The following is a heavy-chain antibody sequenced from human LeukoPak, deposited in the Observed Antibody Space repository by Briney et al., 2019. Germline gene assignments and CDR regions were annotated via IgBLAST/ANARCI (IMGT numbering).Heavy chain of an antibody. J-gene: IGHJ4*02. CDR1: GFTFISFA. CDR3: ATRKRGSCYY. V-gene: IGHV1-58*01. D-gene: IGHD1-26*01. CDR2: IVVGSGNT. Sequence: GASVKVSCKASGFTFISFAVQWVRQTRGQRPEWIGWIVVGSGNTNYAQKFQERVAITRDVSTSTAYMELSSLRSEDAAVYYCATRKRGSCYYWVLGTQINVS.